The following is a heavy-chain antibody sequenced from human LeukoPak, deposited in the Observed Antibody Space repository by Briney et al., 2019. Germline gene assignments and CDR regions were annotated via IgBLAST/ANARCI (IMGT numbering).Heavy chain of an antibody. CDR2: IIPIFGTA. CDR3: ARGPYHGGYSGYEMGY. Sequence: SVKVSCKASGGTFSSYAISWVRQAPGQGLEWMGGIIPIFGTANYAQKFQGRVTITTDESTSTAYMELSSLRSEDTAVYYCARGPYHGGYSGYEMGYWGQGTLVTVSS. D-gene: IGHD5-12*01. J-gene: IGHJ4*02. CDR1: GGTFSSYA. V-gene: IGHV1-69*05.